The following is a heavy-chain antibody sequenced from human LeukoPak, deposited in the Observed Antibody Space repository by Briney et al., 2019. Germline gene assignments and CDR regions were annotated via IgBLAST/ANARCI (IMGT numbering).Heavy chain of an antibody. CDR2: ISSSGTTI. D-gene: IGHD3-10*02. V-gene: IGHV3-48*03. Sequence: GGSLRLSCAASGFTFSSYEMNWVRQAPGKGLEWVSYISSSGTTIYYADSVKGRFTISRDNAKNSLYLQMNSLRAEDTAVYYCAELGITMIGGVWGKGTTVTISS. CDR1: GFTFSSYE. J-gene: IGHJ6*04. CDR3: AELGITMIGGV.